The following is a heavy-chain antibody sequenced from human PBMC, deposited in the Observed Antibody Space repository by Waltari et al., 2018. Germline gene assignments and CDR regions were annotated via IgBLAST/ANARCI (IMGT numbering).Heavy chain of an antibody. D-gene: IGHD6-13*01. CDR2: ISYSGSA. J-gene: IGHJ4*02. Sequence: QVQLQESGPGLVKPSETLSLTYTVFGGSITNNYWSWFRQPPGGGLEWVGYISYSGSAYSNPSLKSRVTISVDTSKSQFSLKLSSVTAADTAVYYCARDSYSSSFDSWGQGTLVTVSS. V-gene: IGHV4-59*01. CDR3: ARDSYSSSFDS. CDR1: GGSITNNY.